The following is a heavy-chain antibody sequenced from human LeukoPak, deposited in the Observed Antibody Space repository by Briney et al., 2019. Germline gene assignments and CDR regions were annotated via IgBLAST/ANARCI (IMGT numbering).Heavy chain of an antibody. J-gene: IGHJ3*02. CDR3: ARPTYGDYVYCDAFDI. CDR2: INHSGST. Sequence: SETLSLTCAVYGGSFSGYYWSWIRQPPGKGLEWIGEINHSGSTNYNPSLKSRVTISVDTSKNQFSLKLSSVTAADTAVYYCARPTYGDYVYCDAFDIWGQGTMVTVSS. CDR1: GGSFSGYY. V-gene: IGHV4-34*01. D-gene: IGHD4-17*01.